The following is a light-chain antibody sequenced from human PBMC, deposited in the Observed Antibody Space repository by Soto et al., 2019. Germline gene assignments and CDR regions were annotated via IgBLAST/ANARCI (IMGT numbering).Light chain of an antibody. CDR1: QSVSSY. J-gene: IGKJ1*01. Sequence: EIVLTQSPATLSLSPGERATLSCRASQSVSSYLAWYQQKPGQAPRLLIYDASNRATGIPARFSGSGSGTDGTLTISSLEPEDFEVYYCQQRSNWPRTFGQGTKVDIK. CDR3: QQRSNWPRT. CDR2: DAS. V-gene: IGKV3-11*01.